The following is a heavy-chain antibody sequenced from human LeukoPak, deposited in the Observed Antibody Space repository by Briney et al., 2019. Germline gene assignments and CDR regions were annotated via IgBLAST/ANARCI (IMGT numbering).Heavy chain of an antibody. J-gene: IGHJ3*02. Sequence: PSETLSLTCAVYGGSFRGYYWSRIREPPGKGLEWSGEINHSGSTNYNPSLKSRVTISVDTSKNQFSLKLSSVTAADTAVYYCARTLRGYSYGDAFDIWGQGTMVTVSS. CDR3: ARTLRGYSYGDAFDI. D-gene: IGHD5-18*01. CDR2: INHSGST. CDR1: GGSFRGYY. V-gene: IGHV4-34*01.